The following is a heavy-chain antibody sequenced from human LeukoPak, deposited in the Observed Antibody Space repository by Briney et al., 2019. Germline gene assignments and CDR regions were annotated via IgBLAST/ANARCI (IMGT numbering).Heavy chain of an antibody. Sequence: GGSLRLSCVASGFIFSNYWMSWVRQVPGKGLEWVANMKQDGREKYLVDSVKGRFTISRDNAKNSLFLQMNSLRVDDTGVYYCATNPRWHQHLDYWGQGTLVTVSS. V-gene: IGHV3-7*01. D-gene: IGHD5-24*01. CDR2: MKQDGREK. J-gene: IGHJ4*02. CDR1: GFIFSNYW. CDR3: ATNPRWHQHLDY.